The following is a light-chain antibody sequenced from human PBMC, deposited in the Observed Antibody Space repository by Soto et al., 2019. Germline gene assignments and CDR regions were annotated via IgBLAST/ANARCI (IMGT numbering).Light chain of an antibody. V-gene: IGKV1-39*01. CDR1: QPISIY. CDR2: AAS. J-gene: IGKJ1*01. CDR3: QQSHVTPRT. Sequence: DIQMTQSPSSLSASVGDRVTMTCRTSQPISIYLNWYQQKPGKAPKLLIYAASSLQSGAPSRISGSGSGTNFTLTISGLQPEDSATYICQQSHVTPRTFGLGTKVDIK.